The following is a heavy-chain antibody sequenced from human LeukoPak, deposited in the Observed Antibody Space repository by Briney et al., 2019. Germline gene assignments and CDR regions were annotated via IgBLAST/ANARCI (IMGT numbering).Heavy chain of an antibody. CDR2: INAGNGNT. CDR1: GYTFTSYA. CDR3: ARDVVNIVVVVAATPRYYYGMDV. J-gene: IGHJ6*02. D-gene: IGHD2-15*01. Sequence: ASVKVSCKASGYTFTSYAMHWVRQAPGQRLEWMGWINAGNGNTKYSQKFQGRVTMTTDTSTSTAYMELRSLRSDDTAVYYCARDVVNIVVVVAATPRYYYGMDVWGQGTTVTVSS. V-gene: IGHV1-3*01.